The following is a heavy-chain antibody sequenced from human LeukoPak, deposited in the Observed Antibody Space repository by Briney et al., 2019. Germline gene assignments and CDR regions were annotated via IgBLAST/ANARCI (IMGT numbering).Heavy chain of an antibody. Sequence: GGSLRLSCAASGFTFSSYAMSWVRQAPGKELEWVSAITGSGGSTYYADSVKGRFTISRDNSKNTLYLQMNSLRAEDTVVYYCADRKYGSGSLYPYYYGMDVWGQGTTVTVSS. D-gene: IGHD3-10*01. CDR3: ADRKYGSGSLYPYYYGMDV. CDR1: GFTFSSYA. J-gene: IGHJ6*02. CDR2: ITGSGGST. V-gene: IGHV3-23*01.